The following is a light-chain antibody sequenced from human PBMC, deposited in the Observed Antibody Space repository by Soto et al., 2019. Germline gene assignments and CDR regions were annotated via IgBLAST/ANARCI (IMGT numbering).Light chain of an antibody. CDR2: EGS. CDR1: SSDVGSYNL. Sequence: QSVLTQPASVSGSPGQSITISCAGTSSDVGSYNLVSWYQNHPGKAPKLMIYEGSKRPSGVSNRFSGSKSGNTASLTISGLQAAEEADYFCFSYAGSSTYVFGTGTKVTVL. J-gene: IGLJ1*01. CDR3: FSYAGSSTYV. V-gene: IGLV2-23*01.